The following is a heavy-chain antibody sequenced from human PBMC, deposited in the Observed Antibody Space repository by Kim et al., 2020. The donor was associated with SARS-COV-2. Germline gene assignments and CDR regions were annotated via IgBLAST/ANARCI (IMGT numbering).Heavy chain of an antibody. CDR2: IDPSDSYT. CDR1: GYSFTSYW. J-gene: IGHJ6*02. V-gene: IGHV5-10-1*01. CDR3: ARLMVTYDIAMTSQEYYYYGMDV. D-gene: IGHD3-9*01. Sequence: GESLKISCKGSGYSFTSYWISWVRQMPGKGLEWMGRIDPSDSYTNYSPSFQGHVTISADKSISTAYLQWSSLKASDTAMYYCARLMVTYDIAMTSQEYYYYGMDVWGQGTTVTVSS.